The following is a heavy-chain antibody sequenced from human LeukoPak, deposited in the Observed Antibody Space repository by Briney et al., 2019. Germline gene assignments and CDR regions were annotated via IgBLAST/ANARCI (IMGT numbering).Heavy chain of an antibody. CDR1: GGSLSGYY. D-gene: IGHD5-18*01. Sequence: PSETLSLTCAVYGGSLSGYYWSWIRQPPGKGLEWIGEINHSGSTNYNPSLKSRVTISVDTSKNQFSLGLSSVTAADTAVYYCARVASYGYQQQLVHYYYYYMDVWGKGTTVTVSS. CDR2: INHSGST. J-gene: IGHJ6*03. CDR3: ARVASYGYQQQLVHYYYYYMDV. V-gene: IGHV4-34*01.